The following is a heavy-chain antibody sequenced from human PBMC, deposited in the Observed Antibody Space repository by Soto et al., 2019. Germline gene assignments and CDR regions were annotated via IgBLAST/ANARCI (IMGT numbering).Heavy chain of an antibody. CDR1: GDSISSYY. V-gene: IGHV4-59*08. D-gene: IGHD5-18*01. J-gene: IGHJ4*02. CDR3: ARRYGSCFDY. CDR2: IYHSGSA. Sequence: SETLSLTCTVSGDSISSYYWSWIRQPPGKGLEWIGYIYHSGSANYKSSLKSRVTMSLDTSKNQFSLKLSSVTAADTAVYYCARRYGSCFDYWGQGTLVTVSS.